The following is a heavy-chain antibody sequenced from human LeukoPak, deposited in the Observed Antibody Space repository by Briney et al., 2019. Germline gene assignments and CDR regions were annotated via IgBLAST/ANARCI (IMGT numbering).Heavy chain of an antibody. V-gene: IGHV1-2*02. CDR1: GYTFTGYY. CDR2: INPNSGGT. CDR3: AREYLRGIVVITTHFDY. D-gene: IGHD3-22*01. J-gene: IGHJ4*02. Sequence: ASVKVSCKASGYTFTGYYMHWVRQAPGQGLEWMGWINPNSGGTNYAQKFQGRVTMTRDTSISTAYMELSRLRSDDTAVYYCAREYLRGIVVITTHFDYWGQGTQVTVSS.